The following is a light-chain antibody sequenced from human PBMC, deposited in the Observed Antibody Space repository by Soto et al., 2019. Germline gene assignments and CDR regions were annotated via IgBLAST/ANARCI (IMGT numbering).Light chain of an antibody. J-gene: IGKJ3*01. CDR1: QGIRDY. Sequence: DIQMTQSPSSLSASVGDRVTITCQASQGIRDYLNWYQQKPGKAPKLLIYDASNLKTGVPSRFSGSGCGTHFTFTISSLQPEDIATYSCQHYENLPLTFGPGTKVEMK. CDR3: QHYENLPLT. V-gene: IGKV1-33*01. CDR2: DAS.